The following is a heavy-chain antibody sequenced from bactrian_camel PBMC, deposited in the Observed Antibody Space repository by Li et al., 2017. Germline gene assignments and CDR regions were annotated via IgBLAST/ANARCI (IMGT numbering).Heavy chain of an antibody. CDR3: AAPLTQNSCCGVTCNQPYKYYY. D-gene: IGHD1*01. CDR2: IATGSGNT. CDR1: GATVSSVC. Sequence: HVQLVESGGGSAQPGGSLRLSCAASGATVSSVCMGWFRQGPGKERERVARIATGSGNTYYADSVKGLFTISQDNAKDTLYLQMNSLKPEDTAMYYCAAPLTQNSCCGVTCNQPYKYYYWGQGTQVTVS. V-gene: IGHV3S1*01. J-gene: IGHJ4*01.